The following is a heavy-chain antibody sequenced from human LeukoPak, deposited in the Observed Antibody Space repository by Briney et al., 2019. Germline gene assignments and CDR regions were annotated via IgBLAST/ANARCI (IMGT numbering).Heavy chain of an antibody. V-gene: IGHV1-69*01. CDR3: AGEPEFGVVNSVGMDV. J-gene: IGHJ6*02. Sequence: SVNVSCKASGGTFSSYATSWVRQAPGQGLEWMGGIIPIFGTANYAQKFQGRVTITADESTSTAYMELSSLRSEDTAVYYCAGEPEFGVVNSVGMDVWGQGTTVTVSS. D-gene: IGHD3-3*01. CDR1: GGTFSSYA. CDR2: IIPIFGTA.